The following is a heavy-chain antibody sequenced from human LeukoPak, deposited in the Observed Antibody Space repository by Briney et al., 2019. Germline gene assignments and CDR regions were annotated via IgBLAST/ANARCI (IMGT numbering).Heavy chain of an antibody. Sequence: SGTLSLTCAVYGGSFSGYYWSWIRQPPGKGLEWIGEINHSGSTNYNPSLKSRVTISVDTSKSQFSLKLSSVTAADTAVYYCARGITFGCCLRPWGQGTLVTVSS. CDR2: INHSGST. CDR3: ARGITFGCCLRP. J-gene: IGHJ5*02. V-gene: IGHV4-34*01. D-gene: IGHD3-16*01. CDR1: GGSFSGYY.